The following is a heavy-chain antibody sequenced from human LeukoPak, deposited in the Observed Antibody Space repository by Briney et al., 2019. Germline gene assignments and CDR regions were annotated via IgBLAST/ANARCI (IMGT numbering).Heavy chain of an antibody. CDR1: GGSTSSYY. CDR3: ARAPHVDTAMVDYYYYYMDV. Sequence: PSETLSLTCTVSGGSTSSYYWSWIRQPAGKGLEWIGRIYTSGSTNYNPSLKSRVTMSVDTSKNQFSLKLSSVTAADTAVYYCARAPHVDTAMVDYYYYYMDVWGKGTTVTVSS. D-gene: IGHD5-18*01. J-gene: IGHJ6*03. CDR2: IYTSGST. V-gene: IGHV4-4*07.